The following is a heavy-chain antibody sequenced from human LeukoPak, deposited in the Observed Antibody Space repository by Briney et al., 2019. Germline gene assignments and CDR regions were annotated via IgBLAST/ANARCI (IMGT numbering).Heavy chain of an antibody. CDR1: GGSISSPNW. D-gene: IGHD6-19*01. CDR3: AREGGWYRSHFDY. CDR2: IYHSGST. Sequence: SETLSLTCTVSGGSISSPNWWSWVRQPPGKGLEWIGEIYHSGSTNYNPSLKSRVTISVDKSKNQFSLKLSSVTAADTAVYYCAREGGWYRSHFDYWGQGTLVTVSS. J-gene: IGHJ4*02. V-gene: IGHV4-4*02.